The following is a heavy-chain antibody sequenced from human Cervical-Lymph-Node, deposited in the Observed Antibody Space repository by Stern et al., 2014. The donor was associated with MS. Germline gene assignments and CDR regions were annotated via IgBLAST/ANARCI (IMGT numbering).Heavy chain of an antibody. CDR3: AREATRIVVGIDY. CDR2: LNPNSDDL. Sequence: QVQLVQSGTQMQKPGGSVKVSCKASGYTFTAFFIHWVRQVPGQGLEWMGRLNPNSDDLTSAQTFRDRVTLTSDTSIGTHYLELSRLTSADTAVYYCAREATRIVVGIDYWGQGTQVTVSS. D-gene: IGHD1-26*01. CDR1: GYTFTAFF. J-gene: IGHJ4*02. V-gene: IGHV1-2*06.